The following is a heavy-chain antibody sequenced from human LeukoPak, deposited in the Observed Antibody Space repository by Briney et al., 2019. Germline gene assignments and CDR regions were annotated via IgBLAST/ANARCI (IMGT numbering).Heavy chain of an antibody. CDR1: GGSFSGYY. D-gene: IGHD5-24*01. CDR3: ASRRDGYVNPFDC. Sequence: SETLSLTCAVYGGSFSGYYWSWIRQPPGKGLEWIGEIGHSGSTNYNPSLKSRVIISVDTSKNQFSLKVNSVTAADTALYYCASRRDGYVNPFDCWGQGTQVTVSS. J-gene: IGHJ4*02. V-gene: IGHV4-34*01. CDR2: IGHSGST.